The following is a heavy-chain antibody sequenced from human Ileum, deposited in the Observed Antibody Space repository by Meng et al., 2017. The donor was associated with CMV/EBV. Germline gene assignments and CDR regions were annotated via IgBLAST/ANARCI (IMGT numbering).Heavy chain of an antibody. J-gene: IGHJ4*02. D-gene: IGHD3-10*01. CDR3: ARGRGIPTSYFDY. CDR1: GFTFSSYW. CDR2: INSDGSST. Sequence: ESLKISCAASGFTFSSYWMHWVRQAPGKGLVWVSRINSDGSSTTYADSVKGRFTISRDNAKSTLYLQMNSLRAEDTAVYYCARGRGIPTSYFDYWGQGTLVTVSS. V-gene: IGHV3-74*01.